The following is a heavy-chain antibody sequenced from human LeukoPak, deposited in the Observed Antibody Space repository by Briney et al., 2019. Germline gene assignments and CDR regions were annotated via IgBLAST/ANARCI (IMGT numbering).Heavy chain of an antibody. CDR2: ISNNGGYT. CDR3: VKQLGYCSDGSCYFPY. V-gene: IGHV3-23*01. J-gene: IGHJ4*02. D-gene: IGHD2-15*01. CDR1: GFTFSSSA. Sequence: SGGSLRLSCAASGFTFSSSAMSWVRQAPGKGPEWVSAISNNGGYTYYADSVQGRFTISRDNSKSTLCLQMNSLKAEDTAVYYCVKQLGYCSDGSCYFPYWGQGTLVTVSS.